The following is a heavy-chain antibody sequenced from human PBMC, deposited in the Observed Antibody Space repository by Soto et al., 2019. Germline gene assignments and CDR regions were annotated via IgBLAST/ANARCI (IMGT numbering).Heavy chain of an antibody. CDR1: GFTFRNYG. V-gene: IGHV3-48*01. CDR2: IGIGSSTK. Sequence: GGSLRLSCAASGFTFRNYGMNWVRQAPGKGLEWVSYIGIGSSTKYYADSVKGRLTISRDNAKNSLYLQMNSLRAEDTAVYYCARDQLYYNDISGRPLNAFDVWGQGTMVT. CDR3: ARDQLYYNDISGRPLNAFDV. J-gene: IGHJ3*01. D-gene: IGHD3-22*01.